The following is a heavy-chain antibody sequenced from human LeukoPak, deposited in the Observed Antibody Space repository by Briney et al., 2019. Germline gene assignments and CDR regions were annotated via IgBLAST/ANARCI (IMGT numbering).Heavy chain of an antibody. J-gene: IGHJ4*02. Sequence: GGSLRLSCAASGFTFSSYAMSWVRQAPGKGLEWVSAISGSGGSTYYADSVKGRFTISRDNSKNTMFLQMNRLRDEDTAVYYCARGLRGPDYWGQGTQVTVSS. CDR1: GFTFSSYA. CDR2: ISGSGGST. V-gene: IGHV3-23*01. CDR3: ARGLRGPDY.